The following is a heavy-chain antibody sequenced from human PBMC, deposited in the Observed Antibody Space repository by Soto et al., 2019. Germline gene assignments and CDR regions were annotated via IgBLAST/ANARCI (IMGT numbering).Heavy chain of an antibody. J-gene: IGHJ4*02. CDR1: GGSVSSGSYY. CDR2: IYYSGST. D-gene: IGHD3-3*01. V-gene: IGHV4-61*01. CDR3: ARTTYYDFWSGYSNFDY. Sequence: LSLTCTVSGGSVSSGSYYWSWIRQPPGKGLEWIGYIYYSGSTNYNPSLKSRVTISVDTSKNQFSLKLSSVTAADTAVYYCARTTYYDFWSGYSNFDYWGQGTLVTVSS.